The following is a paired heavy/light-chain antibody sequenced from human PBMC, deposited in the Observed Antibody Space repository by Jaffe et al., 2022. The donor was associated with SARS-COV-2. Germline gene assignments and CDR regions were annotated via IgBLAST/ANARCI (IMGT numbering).Light chain of an antibody. J-gene: IGLJ2*01. CDR3: QVWDSRSDHVV. V-gene: IGLV3-21*04. Sequence: SYVLTQPPSVSVAPGKTAKITCGGNNFGSKSVHWYQQKPGQAPVLVIYYDSDRPSGIPERFSGSNSGNTATLTISRVEAGDEADYYCQVWDSRSDHVVFGGGTKLTVL. CDR1: NFGSKS. CDR2: YDS.
Heavy chain of an antibody. V-gene: IGHV3-23*01. D-gene: IGHD3-10*01. J-gene: IGHJ6*02. CDR2: IGGSGGTT. CDR1: EFTFSSYA. CDR3: ANLPLWFGRLSFRMDV. Sequence: VQLLESGGGLVQPGGSLGLSCAASEFTFSSYAMSWVRQAPGKGLEWVSTIGGSGGTTYYADSVKGRFTISRDNSKNTLYLQMNSLRAEDTAVYYCANLPLWFGRLSFRMDVWGQGTTVTVSS.